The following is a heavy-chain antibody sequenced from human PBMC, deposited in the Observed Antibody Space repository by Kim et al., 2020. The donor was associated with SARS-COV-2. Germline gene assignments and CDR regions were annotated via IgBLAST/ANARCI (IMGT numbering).Heavy chain of an antibody. V-gene: IGHV4-34*01. CDR1: GGSFSGYY. D-gene: IGHD6-13*01. Sequence: SETLSLTCAVYGGSFSGYYWSWIRQPPGKGLEWIGEINHSGNTNYNPSLKSRVTISVDTSKNQFSLKLSSVTAADTAVYYCARSTAGVYYYYGMDVWGQGTTVTVSS. CDR2: INHSGNT. CDR3: ARSTAGVYYYYGMDV. J-gene: IGHJ6*02.